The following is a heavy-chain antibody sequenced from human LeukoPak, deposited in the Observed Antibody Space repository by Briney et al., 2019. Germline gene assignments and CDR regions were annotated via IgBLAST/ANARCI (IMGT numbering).Heavy chain of an antibody. CDR2: ISSTSSYI. Sequence: GGSLRLSCAASGFSFNIYSMNWVRQAPVKGLEWVSSISSTSSYIYYADSVKGRFNVSRDNAKNSLYLKMNSLRAEDTAVYYCAREFADSWGQGTLVIVSS. V-gene: IGHV3-21*01. CDR1: GFSFNIYS. J-gene: IGHJ4*02. CDR3: AREFADS.